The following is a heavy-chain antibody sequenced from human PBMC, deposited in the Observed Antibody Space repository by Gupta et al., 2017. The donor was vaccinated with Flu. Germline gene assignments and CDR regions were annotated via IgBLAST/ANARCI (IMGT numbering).Heavy chain of an antibody. Sequence: QVQLQESGPGLVKPSQTLSLTCTVSGGSISSGSYYWSWIRQPAGKGLEWIGRIYTSGSTNYNPSLKSRVTISVDTSKNQFSLKLSSVTAADTAVYYCARERRYCGGDCYQSEKYYFDYWGQGTLVTVSS. V-gene: IGHV4-61*02. CDR3: ARERRYCGGDCYQSEKYYFDY. CDR1: GGSISSGSYY. CDR2: IYTSGST. J-gene: IGHJ4*02. D-gene: IGHD2-21*02.